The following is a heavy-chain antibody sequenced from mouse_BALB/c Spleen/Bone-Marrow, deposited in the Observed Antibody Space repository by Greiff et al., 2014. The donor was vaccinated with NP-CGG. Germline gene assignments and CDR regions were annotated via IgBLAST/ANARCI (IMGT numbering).Heavy chain of an antibody. D-gene: IGHD4-1*01. CDR1: GYAFSSYW. V-gene: IGHV1-80*01. CDR2: IYPGDGDT. CDR3: ARVRNWADY. Sequence: QVQLKDSGAELVRPGSSVKISCKASGYAFSSYWMNGVKQRPGQGLEWIGQIYPGDGDTNYNGKFKGKATLTADKSSSTAYMQLSSLTSEDSAVYFCARVRNWADYWGQGTTLTVSS. J-gene: IGHJ2*01.